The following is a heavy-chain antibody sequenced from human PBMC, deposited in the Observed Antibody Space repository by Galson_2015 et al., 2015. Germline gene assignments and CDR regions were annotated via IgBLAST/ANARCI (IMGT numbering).Heavy chain of an antibody. D-gene: IGHD1-1*01. V-gene: IGHV3-9*01. CDR3: ARNFIEGTNWDEDFPGY. CDR1: GFTFPDYA. Sequence: SLRLSCAASGFTFPDYAMHWVRQAPGKGLEWVSGISWNGGSLGYADSVKGRFSISRDYAKNSLYLQMNSLRPEDTAFYYCARNFIEGTNWDEDFPGYWGQGTLVTVSS. J-gene: IGHJ4*02. CDR2: ISWNGGSL.